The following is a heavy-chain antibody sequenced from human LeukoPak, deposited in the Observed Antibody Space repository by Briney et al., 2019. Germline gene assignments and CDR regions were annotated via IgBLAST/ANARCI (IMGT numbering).Heavy chain of an antibody. D-gene: IGHD1-26*01. CDR2: IIPIFGTA. V-gene: IGHV1-69*06. CDR3: ARGGAQWELLSYFDY. J-gene: IGHJ4*02. CDR1: GGTFSSYA. Sequence: SVKVPCKASGGTFSSYAISWVRQAPGQGLEWMGGIIPIFGTANYAQKFQGRVTITADKSTSTAYMELSSLRSEDTAVYYCARGGAQWELLSYFDYWGQGTLVTVSS.